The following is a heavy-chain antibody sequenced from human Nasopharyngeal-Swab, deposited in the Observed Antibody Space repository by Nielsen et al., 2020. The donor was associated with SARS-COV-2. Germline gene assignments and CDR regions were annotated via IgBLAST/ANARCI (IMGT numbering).Heavy chain of an antibody. CDR3: ARDLSVAFDY. CDR1: GGSISSGSYY. J-gene: IGHJ4*02. D-gene: IGHD6-19*01. Sequence: TLSLTCTVAGGSISSGSYYWSWIRQPAGKGLEWIGRIYTSGSTNYNPSLKSRVTISVDTSKNQFSLKLSSVTAADTAVYYCARDLSVAFDYWGQGTLVTVSS. CDR2: IYTSGST. V-gene: IGHV4-61*02.